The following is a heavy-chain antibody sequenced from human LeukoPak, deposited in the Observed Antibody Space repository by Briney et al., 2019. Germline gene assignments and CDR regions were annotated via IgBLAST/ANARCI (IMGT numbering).Heavy chain of an antibody. CDR2: IIPIFGTA. CDR3: ARDDYESARYFQH. CDR1: GGTFSSYA. V-gene: IGHV1-69*13. J-gene: IGHJ1*01. D-gene: IGHD4-17*01. Sequence: SVKVSCKASGGTFSSYAISWARQAPGQGLEWMGGIIPIFGTANYAQKFQGRVTITADESTSTAYMELSSLRSEDTAVYYCARDDYESARYFQHWGQGTLVTVSS.